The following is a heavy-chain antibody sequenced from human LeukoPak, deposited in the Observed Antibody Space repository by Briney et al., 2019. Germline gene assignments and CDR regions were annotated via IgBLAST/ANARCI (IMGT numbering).Heavy chain of an antibody. CDR3: ARQGIFVEPRGDGFDF. D-gene: IGHD3-3*01. Sequence: GGSLSLSCAGSGFTFSSYEMIWLRQAPGKGLAGVSYISSSDSSIYYADSVKGRFTISRDNAKNSLYLQVDSLRAEDTAVYYCARQGIFVEPRGDGFDFWGQGTMVTVSS. J-gene: IGHJ3*01. CDR1: GFTFSSYE. CDR2: ISSSDSSI. V-gene: IGHV3-48*03.